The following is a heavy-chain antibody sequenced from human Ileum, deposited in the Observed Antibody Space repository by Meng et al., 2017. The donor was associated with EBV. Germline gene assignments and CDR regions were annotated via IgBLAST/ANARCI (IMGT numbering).Heavy chain of an antibody. Sequence: QVQLQESGPGLVKPSATLSLTCAVSGYSIRTTNWWGWIRQPPGKGLEWIGHIYYSGTTYNNPSLKSRVTMSIDPSKNQFSLKLSSVTAVDTAVYYCARNSESGSYIDYWGLGTLVTVSS. V-gene: IGHV4-28*01. J-gene: IGHJ4*02. CDR2: IYYSGTT. CDR1: GYSIRTTNW. D-gene: IGHD1-26*01. CDR3: ARNSESGSYIDY.